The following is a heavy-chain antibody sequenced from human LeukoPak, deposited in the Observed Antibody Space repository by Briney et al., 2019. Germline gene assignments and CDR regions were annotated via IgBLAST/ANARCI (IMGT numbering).Heavy chain of an antibody. Sequence: AASVKVSCKASGYSFTNNGISWVRQAPGQGLEWMGWISPSDGETNYAQKVQGRVTMTTDISTSTDYMELRNLKSDDTAIYYCARDLGYCTLTNCVRNWFGPWGQGSLVTVSS. CDR1: GYSFTNNG. V-gene: IGHV1-18*01. CDR2: ISPSDGET. J-gene: IGHJ5*02. CDR3: ARDLGYCTLTNCVRNWFGP. D-gene: IGHD2-8*01.